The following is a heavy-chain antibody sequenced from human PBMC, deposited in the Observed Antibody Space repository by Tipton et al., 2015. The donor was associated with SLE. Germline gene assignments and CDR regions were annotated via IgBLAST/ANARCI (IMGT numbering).Heavy chain of an antibody. CDR2: IYYSEST. CDR3: ARTFPYRGFDP. J-gene: IGHJ5*02. CDR1: GGSISSYY. Sequence: TLSLTCTVSGGSISSYYWGWIRQPPGKGLEWIGYIYYSESTNYNPTLKSRVTISEDTSKNQFSLKLSSVTAEDTAVYYCARTFPYRGFDPWRRGTLVTVSS. D-gene: IGHD4-23*01. V-gene: IGHV4-59*01.